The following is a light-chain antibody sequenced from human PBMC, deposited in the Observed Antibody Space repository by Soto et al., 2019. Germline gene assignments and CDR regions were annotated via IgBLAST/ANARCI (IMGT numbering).Light chain of an antibody. V-gene: IGKV3-15*01. CDR1: QSVNSN. Sequence: EIVMTQSRATLSLSPGERATLSCRASQSVNSNLAWYQQIPGQAPRLLIYGASTRATGIPATFSGSGSGTEFTLTISSLQSEDFAIYYCQQYSDWPPRITFGQGTRLEIK. CDR2: GAS. J-gene: IGKJ5*01. CDR3: QQYSDWPPRIT.